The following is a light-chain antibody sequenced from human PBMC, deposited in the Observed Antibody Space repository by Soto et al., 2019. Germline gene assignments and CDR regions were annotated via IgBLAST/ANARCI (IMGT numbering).Light chain of an antibody. V-gene: IGKV3-15*01. CDR3: QQYNNWPSLFT. Sequence: EIVMTQSPATLSVSPGERATLSCRASQSVSSNLAWYQQKPGQAPRLLIYGASTRATGIPARFSGSGSGTEFTLTISSLQSEDFAVYSCQQYNNWPSLFTFGPGTKVDIK. CDR1: QSVSSN. J-gene: IGKJ3*01. CDR2: GAS.